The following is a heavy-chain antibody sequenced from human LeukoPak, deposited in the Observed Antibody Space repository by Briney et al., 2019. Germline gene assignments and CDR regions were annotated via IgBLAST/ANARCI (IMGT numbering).Heavy chain of an antibody. J-gene: IGHJ6*02. Sequence: GGSLRLSCAASGFTFSSYWMTWVRQAPGRGLEWVAYMKEDGSEIYYLDSVKGRFTISRDNAKNSLYLQMNSLRAEDTAVYFCARGWSSLDVWGQGTRSPSP. CDR3: ARGWSSLDV. D-gene: IGHD5/OR15-5a*01. CDR1: GFTFSSYW. V-gene: IGHV3-7*01. CDR2: MKEDGSEI.